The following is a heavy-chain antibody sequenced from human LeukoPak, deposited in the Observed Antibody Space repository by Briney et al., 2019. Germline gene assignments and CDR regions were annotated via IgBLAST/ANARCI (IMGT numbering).Heavy chain of an antibody. V-gene: IGHV4-59*01. CDR3: AREYGDQGTRNFDY. Sequence: PSETLSLTCAVYGGSFSGYYWSWIRQPPGKGLEWIGYIYYSGSTNYNPSLKSRVTISVDTSKNQFSLKLSSVTAADTAVYYCAREYGDQGTRNFDYWGQGGLVTVSS. CDR2: IYYSGST. CDR1: GGSFSGYY. J-gene: IGHJ4*02. D-gene: IGHD4-17*01.